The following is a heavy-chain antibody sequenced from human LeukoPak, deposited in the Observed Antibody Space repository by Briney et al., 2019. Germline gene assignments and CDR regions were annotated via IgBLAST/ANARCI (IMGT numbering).Heavy chain of an antibody. CDR3: ASSSGRGAFDI. CDR2: INHSGST. Sequence: SETLSLTCAVYGGSFSGYYWSWIRQPPGKGLEWIGEINHSGSTNYNPSLKSRVTISVDTSKNQFSLKLSSVTAADTAVYYCASSSGRGAFDIWGQGAMVTVSS. D-gene: IGHD6-19*01. J-gene: IGHJ3*02. V-gene: IGHV4-34*01. CDR1: GGSFSGYY.